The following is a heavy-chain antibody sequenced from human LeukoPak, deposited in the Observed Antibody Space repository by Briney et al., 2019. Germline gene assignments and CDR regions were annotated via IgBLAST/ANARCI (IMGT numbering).Heavy chain of an antibody. V-gene: IGHV3-7*01. Sequence: GGSLSLSCAASGFTLSSFWMSWVRQAPGKGLEWVGNIKDDGSEKYYADTMKGRFTISRDNARNSLYLQMNSLRAEDTSAYFCAREIVGQQVALDFWGQGTLVTVSS. CDR3: AREIVGQQVALDF. J-gene: IGHJ4*02. CDR2: IKDDGSEK. D-gene: IGHD6-13*01. CDR1: GFTLSSFW.